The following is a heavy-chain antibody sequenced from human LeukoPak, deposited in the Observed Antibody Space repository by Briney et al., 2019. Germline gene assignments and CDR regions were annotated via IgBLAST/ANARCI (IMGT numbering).Heavy chain of an antibody. CDR2: IYYSGST. V-gene: IGHV4-59*01. CDR1: GGSISSYY. Sequence: PSETLSLTCTVSGGSISSYYWSWIRQPPGKGLEWIGYIYYSGSTNYNPSLKSRVTISVDTSKNQFSLKLSSVTAADTAVYYCARGAYGYYYYYGMDVWGQGTTVTVSS. CDR3: ARGAYGYYYYYGMDV. J-gene: IGHJ6*02. D-gene: IGHD4-17*01.